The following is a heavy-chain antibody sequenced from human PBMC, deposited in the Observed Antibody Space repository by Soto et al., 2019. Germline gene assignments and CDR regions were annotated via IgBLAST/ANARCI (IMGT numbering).Heavy chain of an antibody. Sequence: SETLSLTCAVYGGSFSGYYWSWIRQPPGKGLEWIGEINHSGSTNYNPSLKSRVTISVDTSKNQFSLKLSSVTAADTAVYYCARRFSGFSIRNWLDPWGQGTLVTVSS. CDR2: INHSGST. V-gene: IGHV4-34*01. CDR3: ARRFSGFSIRNWLDP. D-gene: IGHD3-3*01. J-gene: IGHJ5*02. CDR1: GGSFSGYY.